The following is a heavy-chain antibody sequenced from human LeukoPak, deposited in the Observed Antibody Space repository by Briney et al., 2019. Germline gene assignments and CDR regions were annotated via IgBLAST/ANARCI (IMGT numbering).Heavy chain of an antibody. D-gene: IGHD4-17*01. CDR3: ARGEDYGDYFDY. Sequence: GGSLRLSCAASGFTFSSYSMNWVRQAPGKGLEWVSVIYSGGSTYYADSVRGRFTISRDNSKNTLYLQMNSLRAEDTAVYYCARGEDYGDYFDYWGQGTLVTVSS. CDR1: GFTFSSYS. J-gene: IGHJ4*02. V-gene: IGHV3-53*01. CDR2: IYSGGST.